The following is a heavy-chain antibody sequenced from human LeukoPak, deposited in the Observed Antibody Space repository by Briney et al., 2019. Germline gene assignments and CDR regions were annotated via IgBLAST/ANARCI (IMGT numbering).Heavy chain of an antibody. CDR3: ARQLYYYDSSADFDY. D-gene: IGHD3-22*01. V-gene: IGHV4-39*01. Sequence: PSETLSLTCTVSGGSISSSSYHWGWIRQPPGKGLEWIGSIYYSGSTYYNPSLKSRVTISVDTSKNQFSLKLSSVTAADTAVYYCARQLYYYDSSADFDYWGQGTLVTVSS. CDR2: IYYSGST. J-gene: IGHJ4*02. CDR1: GGSISSSSYH.